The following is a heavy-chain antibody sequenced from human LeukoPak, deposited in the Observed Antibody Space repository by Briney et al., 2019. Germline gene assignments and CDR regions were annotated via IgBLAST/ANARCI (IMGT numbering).Heavy chain of an antibody. D-gene: IGHD2-2*01. J-gene: IGHJ4*02. CDR1: GYTFTGYY. CDR3: ARRCSSTSCYGGSDY. Sequence: ASVKVSCKASGYTFTGYYMHWVRQAPGQGLEWMGWINPNSSGTNYAQKLQGRVTMTRDTSISTAYMELSRLRADDTAVYYCARRCSSTSCYGGSDYWGQGTLVTVSS. V-gene: IGHV1-2*02. CDR2: INPNSSGT.